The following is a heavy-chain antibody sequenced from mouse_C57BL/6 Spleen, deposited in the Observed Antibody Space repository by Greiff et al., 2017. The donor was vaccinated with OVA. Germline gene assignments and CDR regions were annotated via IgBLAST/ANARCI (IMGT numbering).Heavy chain of an antibody. CDR3: ARLHYYGSSYDWFAY. Sequence: VQLQQSGAELMKPGASVKLSCKATGYTFTGYWIEWVKQRPGHGLEWIGEILPGSGSTNYNEKFKGKATFTADTSSNTAYMQLSSLTTEDSALYYCARLHYYGSSYDWFAYWGQGTLVTVSA. CDR1: GYTFTGYW. J-gene: IGHJ3*01. V-gene: IGHV1-9*01. D-gene: IGHD1-1*01. CDR2: ILPGSGST.